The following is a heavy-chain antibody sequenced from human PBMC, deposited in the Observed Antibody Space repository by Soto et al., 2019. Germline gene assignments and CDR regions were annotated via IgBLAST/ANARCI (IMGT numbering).Heavy chain of an antibody. J-gene: IGHJ4*02. D-gene: IGHD5-12*01. CDR1: GGSFSGYY. V-gene: IGHV4-34*01. Sequence: SETLSLTCAVYGGSFSGYYWSWIRQPPGKGLEWIGEINHSGSTNYNPSLKSRVTISVDTSKNQFSLKLSSVTAADTAVYYCATMVAKMIYYFDYWGQGTLVTV. CDR2: INHSGST. CDR3: ATMVAKMIYYFDY.